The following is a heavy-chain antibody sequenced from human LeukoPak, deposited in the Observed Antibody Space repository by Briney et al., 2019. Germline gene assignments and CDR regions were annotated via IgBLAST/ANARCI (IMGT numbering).Heavy chain of an antibody. J-gene: IGHJ3*02. Sequence: GSLRLSCAASGFTFSSNYMSWVRQAPGKGLEWVSVIYSGGSTYYADSVKGRFTISRDNSKNTLYLQMNSLRAEDTAVYYCARDGRGGAFDIWGQGTMVTVSS. CDR1: GFTFSSNY. D-gene: IGHD3-10*01. CDR2: IYSGGST. CDR3: ARDGRGGAFDI. V-gene: IGHV3-53*05.